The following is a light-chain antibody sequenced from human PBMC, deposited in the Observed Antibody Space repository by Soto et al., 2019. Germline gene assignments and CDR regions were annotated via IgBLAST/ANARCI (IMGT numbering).Light chain of an antibody. Sequence: EIVLTQSPGTLSLSPGERATLSCRASQSVSDTLAWYQQKPGQAPRLLIHGASTRATGFPARFSGSGSGTDFPLTISSPQSEDFAVYYCQPYNNWPWTFGQGTKVDI. V-gene: IGKV3-15*01. CDR2: GAS. CDR1: QSVSDT. J-gene: IGKJ1*01. CDR3: QPYNNWPWT.